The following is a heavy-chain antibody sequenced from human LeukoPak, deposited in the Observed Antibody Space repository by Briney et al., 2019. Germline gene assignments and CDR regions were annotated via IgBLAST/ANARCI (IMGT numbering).Heavy chain of an antibody. Sequence: GGSLRLSCVASGFTFSTSDMNWVRQAPGKGLGWVSYISRSGTNIYYAESVKGGFTISRDNAKKSLYLQMNSLRDEHTAVYYCARMGGNLSRWGQGTLVTVSS. CDR1: GFTFSTSD. D-gene: IGHD2-2*01. V-gene: IGHV3-48*03. J-gene: IGHJ4*02. CDR2: ISRSGTNI. CDR3: ARMGGNLSR.